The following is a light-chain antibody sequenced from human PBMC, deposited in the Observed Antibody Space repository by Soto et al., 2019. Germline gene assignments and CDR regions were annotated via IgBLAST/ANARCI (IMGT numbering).Light chain of an antibody. V-gene: IGKV3-15*01. CDR1: QSVSSN. Sequence: EIVMTQSPATLSVSPGERATLSCRASQSVSSNLAWYQQKPGQAPRLLVHGASTRATGIPGRFSGSGSGTEFTLTITSLQSEDFATYYCQQYDILPITFGGGTKVDIK. CDR2: GAS. J-gene: IGKJ4*01. CDR3: QQYDILPIT.